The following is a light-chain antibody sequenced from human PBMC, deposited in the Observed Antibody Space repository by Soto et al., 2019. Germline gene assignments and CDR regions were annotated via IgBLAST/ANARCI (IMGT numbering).Light chain of an antibody. CDR3: SSYTSSSTWV. CDR2: EVS. V-gene: IGLV2-14*01. Sequence: QSALTQPASVSGSPGQSITISCTGTSSDVGGYIYVSWYQQHPGKAPKLIIYEVSNRPSGVSNHFSGSKSGNTASLTISGLQAEDEADYYCSSYTSSSTWVFGGGTKLTVL. J-gene: IGLJ3*02. CDR1: SSDVGGYIY.